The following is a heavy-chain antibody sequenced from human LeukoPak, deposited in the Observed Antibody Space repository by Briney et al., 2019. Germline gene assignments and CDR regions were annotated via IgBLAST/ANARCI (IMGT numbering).Heavy chain of an antibody. CDR3: AKDRVRYCSSTSCFFFDY. D-gene: IGHD2-2*01. J-gene: IGHJ4*02. CDR1: GFTFSSYS. V-gene: IGHV3-21*01. CDR2: ISSSSSYM. Sequence: KAGGSLRLSCAASGFTFSSYSMNWVRQAPGKGLEWVSSISSSSSYMYYADSVKGRFTISRDNAKNSLYLQMNSLRAEDTAVYYCAKDRVRYCSSTSCFFFDYWGQGTLVTVSS.